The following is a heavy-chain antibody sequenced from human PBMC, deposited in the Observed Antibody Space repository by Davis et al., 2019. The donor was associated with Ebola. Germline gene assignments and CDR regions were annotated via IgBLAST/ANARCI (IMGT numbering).Heavy chain of an antibody. V-gene: IGHV1-3*01. CDR2: INAGNGNT. Sequence: ASVKVSCKASGYTFTSYAMHWVRQAPGQRLEWMGWINAGNGNTKYSQKFQGRVTITRDTSASTAYMELSSLRSEDTAVYYCARGEDIVVVPAATIFYYYYGMDVWGKGTTVTVSS. J-gene: IGHJ6*04. CDR1: GYTFTSYA. D-gene: IGHD2-2*01. CDR3: ARGEDIVVVPAATIFYYYYGMDV.